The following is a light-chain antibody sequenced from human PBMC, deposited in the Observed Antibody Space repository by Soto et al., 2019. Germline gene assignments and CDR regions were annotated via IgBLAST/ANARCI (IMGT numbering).Light chain of an antibody. CDR2: DAS. V-gene: IGKV3-11*01. Sequence: EIVLTQSPATLSLSPGERATLSCRASQSVSIYLAWYQQKPGQAPRLLIFDASNRATGIPARFSGSGSGTDFTLTISSLEPEDFAVYYGQQRNNWPPEITFGQGTRLEIK. CDR3: QQRNNWPPEIT. CDR1: QSVSIY. J-gene: IGKJ5*01.